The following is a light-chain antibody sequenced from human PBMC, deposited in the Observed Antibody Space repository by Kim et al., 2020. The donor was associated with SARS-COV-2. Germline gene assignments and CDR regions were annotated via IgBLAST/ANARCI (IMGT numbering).Light chain of an antibody. J-gene: IGLJ1*01. CDR3: YYAADNNGV. V-gene: IGLV3-27*01. CDR2: KDR. Sequence: VTPRQTARCTCSGDVLAREYARWFQQKPGQAPVLVIYKDRPRPLGIRVRCSGSGSGATVTLTSSGAEVEDEDDYYGYYAADNNGVFGTGTKVTVL. CDR1: VLAREY.